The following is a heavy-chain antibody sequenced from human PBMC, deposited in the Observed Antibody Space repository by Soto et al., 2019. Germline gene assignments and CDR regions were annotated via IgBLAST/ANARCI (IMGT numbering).Heavy chain of an antibody. V-gene: IGHV3-72*01. CDR3: ARAEVGATTY. CDR2: SRDKGNSYST. J-gene: IGHJ4*02. Sequence: EVQLVESGGGLVQPGGSLRLSCAASGFTFSNHYMDWVRQAPGKGLEWVGRSRDKGNSYSTEYAASVKGRFTISRDDSKNSLYLQLNSLKTEDTAVYYCARAEVGATTYWGQGTLVTVSS. D-gene: IGHD1-26*01. CDR1: GFTFSNHY.